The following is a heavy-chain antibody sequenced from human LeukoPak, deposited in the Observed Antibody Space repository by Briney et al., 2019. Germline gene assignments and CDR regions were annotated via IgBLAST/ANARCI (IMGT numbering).Heavy chain of an antibody. D-gene: IGHD2/OR15-2a*01. J-gene: IGHJ4*02. V-gene: IGHV3-7*01. CDR3: ARDTAYFRFDY. Sequence: PGGSLRLSCAASGFTFSSYWMTWVRQAPGKGPEWVANIKEDGSEENYVDSVRGRFAIPRDNAKNSLYLQMSSLRLEDTAVYYCARDTAYFRFDYWGQGTLVIVSS. CDR2: IKEDGSEE. CDR1: GFTFSSYW.